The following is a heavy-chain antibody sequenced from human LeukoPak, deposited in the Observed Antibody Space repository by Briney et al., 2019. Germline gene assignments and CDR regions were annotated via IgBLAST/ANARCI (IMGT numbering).Heavy chain of an antibody. V-gene: IGHV3-49*03. J-gene: IGHJ5*01. CDR3: PSHYDSSGYLPDS. Sequence: GGSLRLSCTTSGFSFCDYAMSWFRQAPGKGLQWVGFIRSKAYGGTTEYAASVKGRFIISRDDSKSIPYLQMTSLKTEDTAVYYCPSHYDSSGYLPDSWGQGTLVPVSS. CDR2: IRSKAYGGTT. D-gene: IGHD3-22*01. CDR1: GFSFCDYA.